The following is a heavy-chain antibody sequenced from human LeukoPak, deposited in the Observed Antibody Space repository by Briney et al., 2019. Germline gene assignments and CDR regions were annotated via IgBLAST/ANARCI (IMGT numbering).Heavy chain of an antibody. CDR2: ISWNSGSI. Sequence: GGSLRLSCAATGFTFDDYAMHWVRQAPGKGLEWVSGISWNSGSIGYADSVKGRFTISRDNAKNSLYLQMNSLRAEDTALYYCAKEADVPYFDYWGQGTLVTVSS. V-gene: IGHV3-9*01. J-gene: IGHJ4*02. CDR3: AKEADVPYFDY. D-gene: IGHD6-6*01. CDR1: GFTFDDYA.